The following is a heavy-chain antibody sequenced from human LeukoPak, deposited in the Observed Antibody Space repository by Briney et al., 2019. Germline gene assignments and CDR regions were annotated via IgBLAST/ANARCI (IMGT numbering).Heavy chain of an antibody. D-gene: IGHD3-10*01. CDR1: GFTFSSYA. V-gene: IGHV3-30*01. Sequence: GRSLRLSCAASGFTFSSYAMHWVRQAPGKGLEWVAVISYDGGITNYADSVKGRFTISRDNSKNTLYLQLNSLRAEDAAVYYCGRDSTYYYASGSSGPHYFDYWGQGTLVTVSS. CDR3: GRDSTYYYASGSSGPHYFDY. J-gene: IGHJ4*02. CDR2: ISYDGGIT.